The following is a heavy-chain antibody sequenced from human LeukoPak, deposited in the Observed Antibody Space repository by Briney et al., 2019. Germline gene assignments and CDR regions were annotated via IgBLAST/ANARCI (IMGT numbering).Heavy chain of an antibody. D-gene: IGHD1-26*01. CDR2: INGYNGYT. CDR1: GYTFTSYD. J-gene: IGHJ4*02. V-gene: IGHV1-18*01. CDR3: ARRSGGETFDY. Sequence: ASVRVSCKASGYTFTSYDISWIRQAPGQGLEWMGWINGYNGYTNYAQRLQGRVTMTTDTSTSTAHMELRSLRSDDTAVYYCARRSGGETFDYWGQGSLVTVSS.